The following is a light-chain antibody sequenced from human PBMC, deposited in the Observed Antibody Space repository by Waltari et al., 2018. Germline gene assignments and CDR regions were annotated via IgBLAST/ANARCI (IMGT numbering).Light chain of an antibody. V-gene: IGKV3D-15*01. CDR3: QKYNNSPHS. Sequence: TQSPGTLSLSPGERGTSSCRASQSVSRDLAWYQQKPGQAPRLLMYSVSKRASGIPDRFSGSGSGTEFTLTISSLEPEDCAVYYCQKYNNSPHSFGQGTKVEIK. J-gene: IGKJ2*03. CDR1: QSVSRD. CDR2: SVS.